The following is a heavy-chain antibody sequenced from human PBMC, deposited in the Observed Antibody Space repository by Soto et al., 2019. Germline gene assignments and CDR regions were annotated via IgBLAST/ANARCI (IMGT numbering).Heavy chain of an antibody. V-gene: IGHV1-18*01. CDR1: GYSFTTYG. CDR3: AREGPAPYYYYGMDV. Sequence: QVQLVQSGGEVKKPGASVQVSCKTSGYSFTTYGISWVRQAPGQGLERMGWSSAYNGNTNYAQKLQDRVTMTTDTSTSTDYMELRSPRSDDTAVYYCAREGPAPYYYYGMDVWGQGSTVTVSS. CDR2: SSAYNGNT. J-gene: IGHJ6*02.